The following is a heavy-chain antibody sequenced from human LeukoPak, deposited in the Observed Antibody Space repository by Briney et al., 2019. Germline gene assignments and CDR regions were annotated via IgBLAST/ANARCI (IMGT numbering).Heavy chain of an antibody. CDR3: ARRSGSDAFDI. V-gene: IGHV1-2*02. J-gene: IGHJ3*02. Sequence: ASVKVSCKASGYTFTDYYMHWVRQAPGQGLGWMGGINPDSGGTNYAQKFQGRVTMTRDTSISTAYMELSSPRSDDTSVYYCARRSGSDAFDIWGQGTMVTVSS. CDR1: GYTFTDYY. CDR2: INPDSGGT. D-gene: IGHD3-3*01.